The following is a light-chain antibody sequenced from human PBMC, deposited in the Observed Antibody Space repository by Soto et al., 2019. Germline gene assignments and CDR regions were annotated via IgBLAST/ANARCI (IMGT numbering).Light chain of an antibody. CDR1: QSMSSN. V-gene: IGKV3-15*01. CDR2: GAS. CDR3: QKYNKGPVT. J-gene: IGKJ1*01. Sequence: EIVMTQSPATLSVSPGERATLSCRASQSMSSNLAWYQQRPGQAPRLLIYGASTRATGIPARFSGSGSGTDFTLTISSLQSEDFAVYYCQKYNKGPVTCGQGTKGDIK.